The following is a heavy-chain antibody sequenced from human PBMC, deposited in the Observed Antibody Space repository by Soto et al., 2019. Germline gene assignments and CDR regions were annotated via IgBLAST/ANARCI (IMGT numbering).Heavy chain of an antibody. V-gene: IGHV4-34*01. J-gene: IGHJ5*02. CDR2: INHSGST. Sequence: SETLSLTCAVYGGSFSGYYLSWIRQPPGKGLEWIGEINHSGSTNYNPSLKSRVTISVDTSKNQFSLKLSSVTAADTAVYYCARGRIYDFWSGYYGWFDPWGQGTLVTVYS. CDR3: ARGRIYDFWSGYYGWFDP. D-gene: IGHD3-3*01. CDR1: GGSFSGYY.